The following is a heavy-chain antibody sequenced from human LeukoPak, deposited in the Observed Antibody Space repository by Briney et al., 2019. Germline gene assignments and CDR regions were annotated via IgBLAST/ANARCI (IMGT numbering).Heavy chain of an antibody. V-gene: IGHV4-59*01. D-gene: IGHD3-16*01. Sequence: PSETLSLTCTVSGGSISSYYWSWIRQPPGKGLEWIGYIYYSGSTNYNPSLKSRVTISVDTSKNQFSLKLSSVTAADTAVYYCARVGMGVPYWDQGTLVTVSS. CDR3: ARVGMGVPY. CDR2: IYYSGST. CDR1: GGSISSYY. J-gene: IGHJ4*02.